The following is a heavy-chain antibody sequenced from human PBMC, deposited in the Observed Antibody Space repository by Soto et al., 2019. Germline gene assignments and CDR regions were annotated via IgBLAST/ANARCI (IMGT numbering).Heavy chain of an antibody. CDR3: ARAPPGRGLNY. D-gene: IGHD3-10*01. J-gene: IGHJ4*02. V-gene: IGHV3-33*01. CDR1: GFTFSSYG. CDR2: IWYDGSNK. Sequence: PGGSLRLSCAASGFTFSSYGMHWVRQAPGKGLEWVAAIWYDGSNKYYADSVKGRFTISRDNSKNTLYLQMNSLRAEDTAVYYCARAPPGRGLNYWGQGTLVTVSS.